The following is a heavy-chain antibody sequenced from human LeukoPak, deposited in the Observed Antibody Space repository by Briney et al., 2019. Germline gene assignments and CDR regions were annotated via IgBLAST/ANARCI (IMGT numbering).Heavy chain of an antibody. CDR1: GYTFSSFY. J-gene: IGHJ3*02. Sequence: ASVKVSCKASGYTFSSFYMHWVRQAPGQGLEWMGIINPSSGSTSYAQRFQGRVTMTRDTSTSTVYMELSSLKSEDTAVYYCARVLTVFRNFDALHIWGQGTMVTVSS. D-gene: IGHD3-3*01. V-gene: IGHV1-46*01. CDR3: ARVLTVFRNFDALHI. CDR2: INPSSGST.